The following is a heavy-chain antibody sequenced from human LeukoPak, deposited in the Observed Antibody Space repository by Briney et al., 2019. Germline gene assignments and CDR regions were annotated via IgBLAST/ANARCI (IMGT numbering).Heavy chain of an antibody. D-gene: IGHD2-15*01. CDR1: GFTFSNAW. Sequence: GGSLRPSCAASGFTFSNAWMSWVRQAPGKGLEWVGRIKSKTDGGTTDYAAPVKGRFTISRDDSKNTLYLQMNSLKTEDTAVYYCTTSPPYCSGGSCFDYWGQGTLVTVSS. V-gene: IGHV3-15*01. CDR3: TTSPPYCSGGSCFDY. CDR2: IKSKTDGGTT. J-gene: IGHJ4*02.